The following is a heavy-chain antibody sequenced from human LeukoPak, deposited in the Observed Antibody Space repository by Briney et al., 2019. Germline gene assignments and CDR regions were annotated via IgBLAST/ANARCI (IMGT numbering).Heavy chain of an antibody. CDR2: INPSGGST. CDR1: GYTFTSYY. Sequence: GASVKVSCKASGYTFTSYYMHWVRQAPGQGLEWMGIINPSGGSTSYAQKFQGRVTMTRDTSTSTVYMELSSLRSEDTAVYYCARGPERYSDSSGSAYFQHWGQGTLVTASS. J-gene: IGHJ1*01. D-gene: IGHD3-22*01. CDR3: ARGPERYSDSSGSAYFQH. V-gene: IGHV1-46*01.